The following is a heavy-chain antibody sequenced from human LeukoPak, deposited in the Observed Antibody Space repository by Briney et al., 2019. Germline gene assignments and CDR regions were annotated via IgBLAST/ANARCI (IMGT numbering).Heavy chain of an antibody. CDR3: ARCIGPDDAFDI. J-gene: IGHJ3*02. V-gene: IGHV4-59*08. Sequence: SETLSLTCTVSGGSISSYYWSWIRQPPGKGLEWIGDIYYSGSTNYNPSLKSRVTISVDPSKNQFSLKLSSVTAADTAVYYCARCIGPDDAFDIWGQGTMVTVSS. CDR2: IYYSGST. CDR1: GGSISSYY. D-gene: IGHD2-21*01.